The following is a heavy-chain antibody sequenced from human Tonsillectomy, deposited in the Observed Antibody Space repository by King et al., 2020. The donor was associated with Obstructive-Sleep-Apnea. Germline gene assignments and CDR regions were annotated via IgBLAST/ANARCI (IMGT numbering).Heavy chain of an antibody. CDR3: AKDRDTAMGYYGMDV. CDR2: IWFDGSNK. D-gene: IGHD5-18*01. CDR1: GFTFRTYG. Sequence: QLVQSGGGVVQPGRALRLSCAASGFTFRTYGMHWVRQSPGKGREWGTLIWFDGSNKYYADSVKGRFTISRDNSKNTLYLQMNSLRAEDTAVYYCAKDRDTAMGYYGMDVWGQGTTVTVSS. V-gene: IGHV3-33*06. J-gene: IGHJ6*02.